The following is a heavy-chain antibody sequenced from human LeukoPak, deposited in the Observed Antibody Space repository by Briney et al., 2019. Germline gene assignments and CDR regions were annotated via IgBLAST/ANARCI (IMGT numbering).Heavy chain of an antibody. CDR2: IMPLFGTA. D-gene: IGHD4-17*01. Sequence: ASVKVSCKASGGTFSSYAISWVRQAPGQGHEWLGGIMPLFGTAGYAQKFQGRVTITKDESTRTVYLELTSLTSDDTAVYYCARDVHGDYGSGWFDPWGQGTLVSVSS. CDR1: GGTFSSYA. J-gene: IGHJ5*02. V-gene: IGHV1-69*05. CDR3: ARDVHGDYGSGWFDP.